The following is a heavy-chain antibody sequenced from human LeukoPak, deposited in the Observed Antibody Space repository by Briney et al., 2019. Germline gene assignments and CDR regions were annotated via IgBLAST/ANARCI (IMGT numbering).Heavy chain of an antibody. V-gene: IGHV5-51*01. Sequence: GESLKISCKGSGYTFTNYWIGWVRQMPGKGLEFMGIIYPGDSDTRYSPSFQGQVTISVDKSTSTAYLQWSSLKASDTAMYYCARHLQGCSSTSCPFDYWGQGTLVTVSS. CDR2: IYPGDSDT. J-gene: IGHJ4*02. CDR3: ARHLQGCSSTSCPFDY. CDR1: GYTFTNYW. D-gene: IGHD2-2*01.